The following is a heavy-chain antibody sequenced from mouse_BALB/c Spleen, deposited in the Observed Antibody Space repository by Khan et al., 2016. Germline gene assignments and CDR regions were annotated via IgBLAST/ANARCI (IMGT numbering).Heavy chain of an antibody. CDR1: GYTFTDYV. J-gene: IGHJ4*01. D-gene: IGHD3-1*01. CDR3: ARSGSLSYYTLDY. V-gene: IGHV1-81*01. Sequence: VQLQESGPELVKPGASVNMSCKASGYTFTDYVIGWVKQRTGQGLEWIGEIYPGSNNIYYNEKFKDKATLTADKSSSPAYMQLSSLTSEDSAVYFCARSGSLSYYTLDYWGQGASVTVSS. CDR2: IYPGSNNI.